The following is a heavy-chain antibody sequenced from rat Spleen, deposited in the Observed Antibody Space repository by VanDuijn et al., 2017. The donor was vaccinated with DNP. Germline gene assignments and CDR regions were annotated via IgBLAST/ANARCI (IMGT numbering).Heavy chain of an antibody. CDR3: ARWRIGPHYFDS. Sequence: EVQLQESGPGLVKPSQSLSLTCSVTGYSITNNYWGWIRKFPGNKMEWIGHISYRGRTTYNPSLKSRISITRDTSKNQIFLQLNSVNTDDTATYYCARWRIGPHYFDSWGQGVMVTVSS. V-gene: IGHV3-1*01. J-gene: IGHJ2*01. D-gene: IGHD1-11*01. CDR1: GYSITNNY. CDR2: ISYRGRT.